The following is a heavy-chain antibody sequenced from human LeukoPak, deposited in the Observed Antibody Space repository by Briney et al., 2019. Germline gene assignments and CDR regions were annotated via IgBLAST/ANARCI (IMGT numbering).Heavy chain of an antibody. Sequence: SLRLSCAASGFRYAGYALLWVRQAPGKGLEWVSGISSNGDDIGYADSVQGRFTISRDIAKSSLYLQVNSLRADDTALSYFEKDMANSWYSARLDYWGQGTLVTVSS. D-gene: IGHD6-13*01. V-gene: IGHV3-9*01. CDR2: ISSNGDDI. CDR3: EKDMANSWYSARLDY. CDR1: GFRYAGYA. J-gene: IGHJ4*02.